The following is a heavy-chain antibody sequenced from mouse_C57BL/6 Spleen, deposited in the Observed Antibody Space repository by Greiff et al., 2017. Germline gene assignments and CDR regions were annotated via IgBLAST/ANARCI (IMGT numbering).Heavy chain of an antibody. V-gene: IGHV1-59*01. CDR1: GYTFTSYW. D-gene: IGHD1-1*01. Sequence: QVQLQQPGAELVRPGTSVKLSCKASGYTFTSYWMHWVKQRPGQGLEWIGVIDPSDSYTNYNQKFKGKATLTVDTTSSTAYMQLSRLTSEDSAVYYCARSGYCGSSYGNYFDYWGQGTTLTVSS. CDR2: IDPSDSYT. J-gene: IGHJ2*01. CDR3: ARSGYCGSSYGNYFDY.